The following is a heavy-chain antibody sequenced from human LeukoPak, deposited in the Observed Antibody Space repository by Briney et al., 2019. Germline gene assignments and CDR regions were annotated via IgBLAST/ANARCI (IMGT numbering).Heavy chain of an antibody. Sequence: GGSLRLPYAGSGFIFSDPYMDWVRQAPGKGLEWVGLIRDKGARYSTEYAASVKGRFTISRDDSKNSLYLQMNSLETEDTAVYYCATNSVGSVDVSGQGTTVTVSS. V-gene: IGHV3-72*01. CDR3: ATNSVGSVDV. CDR2: IRDKGARYST. D-gene: IGHD3-10*01. J-gene: IGHJ6*02. CDR1: GFIFSDPY.